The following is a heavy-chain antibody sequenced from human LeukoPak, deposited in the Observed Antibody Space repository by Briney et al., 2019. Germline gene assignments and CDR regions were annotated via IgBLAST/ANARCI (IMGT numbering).Heavy chain of an antibody. CDR2: IKSKTDGGTT. V-gene: IGHV3-15*01. CDR1: GFTFSNAW. CDR3: AVAEVGKSGSYDY. J-gene: IGHJ4*02. D-gene: IGHD3-10*01. Sequence: PGGSLRLSCAASGFTFSNAWMSWVRQAPGKGLEWVGRIKSKTDGGTTDYAAPVKGRFTISRDDSKNTLYLQMNSLRAEDTAVYYCAVAEVGKSGSYDYWGQGTLVTVSP.